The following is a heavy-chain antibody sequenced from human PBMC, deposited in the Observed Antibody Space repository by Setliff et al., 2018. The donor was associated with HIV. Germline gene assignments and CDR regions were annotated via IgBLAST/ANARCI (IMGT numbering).Heavy chain of an antibody. Sequence: SETLSLTCAVSGDSSSNDYWTWVRQPPGKGLEWIGNIYYSGSTNYNPSLKSRVTISVDTSKNQFSLRLSSVTAADTAVYYCAKEGSWNDDSGAFNIWGQGTMVTVSS. V-gene: IGHV4-59*12. J-gene: IGHJ3*02. D-gene: IGHD1-1*01. CDR1: GDSSSNDY. CDR3: AKEGSWNDDSGAFNI. CDR2: IYYSGST.